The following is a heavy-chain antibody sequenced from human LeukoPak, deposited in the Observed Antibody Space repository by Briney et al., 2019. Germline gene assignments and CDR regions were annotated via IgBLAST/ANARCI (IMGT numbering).Heavy chain of an antibody. CDR3: AKSMVSLYGMDV. J-gene: IGHJ6*02. D-gene: IGHD5-18*01. Sequence: GGSLRLSCAASGFTFSSYGMHWVRQAPGKGLEWVAFIRYDGSNKYYADSVKGRFTISRDNSKNMLYLQMNSLRAEDTAVYYCAKSMVSLYGMDVWGQGTTVTVSS. V-gene: IGHV3-30*02. CDR1: GFTFSSYG. CDR2: IRYDGSNK.